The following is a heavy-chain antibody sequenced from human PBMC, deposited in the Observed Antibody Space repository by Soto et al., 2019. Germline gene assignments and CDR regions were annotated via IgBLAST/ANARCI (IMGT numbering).Heavy chain of an antibody. Sequence: SETLSLTCTVSGGSVSSGSYYWSWIRQPPGKGLEWIGYIYYSGSTNYNPSLKSRVTISVDTSKNQFSLKLSSVTAADTAVYYCARAPMVRGVIDYWGQGTLVTVSS. D-gene: IGHD3-10*01. CDR3: ARAPMVRGVIDY. J-gene: IGHJ4*02. CDR1: GGSVSSGSYY. CDR2: IYYSGST. V-gene: IGHV4-61*01.